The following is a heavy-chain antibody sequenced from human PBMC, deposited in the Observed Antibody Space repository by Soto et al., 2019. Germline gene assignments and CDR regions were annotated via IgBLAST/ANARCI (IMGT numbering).Heavy chain of an antibody. V-gene: IGHV4-30-4*01. D-gene: IGHD4-17*01. J-gene: IGHJ4*02. CDR3: ARATVITPRIDS. Sequence: PSETLSLTCSVSGGSISNSDYYWSWIRQPPGKGLEWIGYIYYSGTTYYSPSLKSRVAISVDTSKSKFSLKLTSATAADTAVYYCARATVITPRIDSLGQGTQVTVSP. CDR1: GGSISNSDYY. CDR2: IYYSGTT.